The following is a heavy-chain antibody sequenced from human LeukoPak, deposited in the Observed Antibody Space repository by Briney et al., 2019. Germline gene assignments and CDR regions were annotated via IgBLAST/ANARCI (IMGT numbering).Heavy chain of an antibody. CDR3: ARGGYCSGGSCYLDY. D-gene: IGHD2-15*01. CDR1: GYTFTGYY. J-gene: IGHJ4*02. V-gene: IGHV1-8*02. CDR2: MNPNSGNT. Sequence: ASVKVSCKASGYTFTGYYMHWVRRATGQGLEWMGWMNPNSGNTGYAQKFQGRVTMTRNTSISTAYMELSSLRSEDTAVYYCARGGYCSGGSCYLDYWGQGTLVTVSS.